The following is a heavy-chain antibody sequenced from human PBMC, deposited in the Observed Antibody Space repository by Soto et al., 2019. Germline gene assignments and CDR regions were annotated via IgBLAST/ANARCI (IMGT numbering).Heavy chain of an antibody. D-gene: IGHD6-6*01. Sequence: KQSQTLSLTCAISGDSVSSNSAAWNWIRQSPSRGLEWLGRTYYRSKWYNDYAVSVKSRITINPDTSKNQFSLQLNSVTPGDTAVYYCARYFYSSSSERYFDYWGQGTLVTVSS. CDR1: GDSVSSNSAA. J-gene: IGHJ4*02. CDR3: ARYFYSSSSERYFDY. V-gene: IGHV6-1*01. CDR2: TYYRSKWYN.